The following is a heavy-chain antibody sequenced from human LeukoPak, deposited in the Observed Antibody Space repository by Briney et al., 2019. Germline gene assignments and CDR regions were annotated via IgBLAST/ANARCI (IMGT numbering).Heavy chain of an antibody. V-gene: IGHV3-53*01. Sequence: GGSLRLSCAASGFTVSSNYTSWVRQAPGKGLEWVSVIYSGGSTYYADSVKGRFTISRDNSKNTLYLQMNSLRAEDTAVYYCAGEGGSGSYYYYDMDVWGQGTTVTVSS. CDR1: GFTVSSNY. J-gene: IGHJ6*02. CDR2: IYSGGST. CDR3: AGEGGSGSYYYYDMDV. D-gene: IGHD3-10*01.